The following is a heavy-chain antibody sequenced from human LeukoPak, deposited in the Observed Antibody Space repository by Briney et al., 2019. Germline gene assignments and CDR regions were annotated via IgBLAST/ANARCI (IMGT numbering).Heavy chain of an antibody. CDR3: ARDYHGSGSLTTFDS. V-gene: IGHV1-46*01. D-gene: IGHD3-10*01. J-gene: IGHJ4*02. CDR1: GYTFTSFF. Sequence: ASVKVSCKASGYTFTSFFMHWVRQAPGQGLEWMGMINPRGGSATFAQRFQGRLTVTRDTSTSTVYMELSSLTSEDTAVYYCARDYHGSGSLTTFDSWGQGTLVTVSS. CDR2: INPRGGSA.